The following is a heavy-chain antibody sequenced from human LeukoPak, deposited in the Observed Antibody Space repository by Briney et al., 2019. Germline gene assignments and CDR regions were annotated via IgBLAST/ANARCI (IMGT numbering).Heavy chain of an antibody. CDR2: IIPIFGTA. J-gene: IGHJ4*02. D-gene: IGHD3-9*01. Sequence: SVKVSCKASGGTFSSYAISWVRQAPGQGLEWMGGIIPIFGTANYAQKFQGRVTITADESTSTAYMELSSLRFEDSAVYYCARDGGYDILTGYWGFDYWGQGTLVTVSS. V-gene: IGHV1-69*13. CDR3: ARDGGYDILTGYWGFDY. CDR1: GGTFSSYA.